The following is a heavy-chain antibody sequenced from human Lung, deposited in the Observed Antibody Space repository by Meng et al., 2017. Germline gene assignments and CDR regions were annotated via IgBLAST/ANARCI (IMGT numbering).Heavy chain of an antibody. CDR3: SGHIDY. Sequence: EVQVVESGGGLVKPGGSLRLSCEGTRFTFSNAYMTWVRQVPGKRLEWVGRIKSKPDGETIDYAAPVKGRFTISRDDSKNTVYLQMNSLKTEDTAVYYCSGHIDYWGQGTLVTVSS. CDR1: RFTFSNAY. CDR2: IKSKPDGETI. D-gene: IGHD5-12*01. V-gene: IGHV3-15*01. J-gene: IGHJ4*02.